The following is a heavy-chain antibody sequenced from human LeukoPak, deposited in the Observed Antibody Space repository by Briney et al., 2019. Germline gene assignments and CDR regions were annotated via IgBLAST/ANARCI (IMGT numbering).Heavy chain of an antibody. D-gene: IGHD3-22*01. CDR1: GFTFSSYD. J-gene: IGHJ4*02. CDR3: ARDRWSSGSPID. Sequence: PGGSLRLSCAASGFTFSSYDMHWVRQATGKGLEWVSAIGTAGDTYYPGSVKGRFTISRENAKNSLYLQMNSLRAGDTAVYYCARDRWSSGSPIDWGQGTLVTVSS. CDR2: IGTAGDT. V-gene: IGHV3-13*01.